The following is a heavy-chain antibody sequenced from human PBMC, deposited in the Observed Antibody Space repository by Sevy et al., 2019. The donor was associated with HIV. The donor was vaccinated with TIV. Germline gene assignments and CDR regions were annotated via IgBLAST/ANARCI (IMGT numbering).Heavy chain of an antibody. CDR1: GFTFSNYG. Sequence: GGSLRLSCAASGFTFSNYGMHWVRQAPGRGLEWVAVIWFDGSNKLYAASVKGRFTISRDNSKNTVELQLNSLRAEDTAVYYCAKGILITQYYFDYWGQGTLVTVSS. CDR3: AKGILITQYYFDY. J-gene: IGHJ4*02. D-gene: IGHD1-20*01. CDR2: IWFDGSNK. V-gene: IGHV3-33*06.